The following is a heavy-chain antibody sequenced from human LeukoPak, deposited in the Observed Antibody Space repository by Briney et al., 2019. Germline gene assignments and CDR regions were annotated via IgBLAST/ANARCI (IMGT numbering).Heavy chain of an antibody. CDR2: ISGSGGST. J-gene: IGHJ4*02. Sequence: GGSLRLSCAASGFTLSSYAMSWVRQAPGKGLEWVSAISGSGGSTYYADSVKGRFTISRDNSKNTLYLQMNSLRAEDTAVYYCARDGYSRDGYNFLVYTSSYFDYWGQGTLVTVSS. D-gene: IGHD5-24*01. V-gene: IGHV3-23*01. CDR3: ARDGYSRDGYNFLVYTSSYFDY. CDR1: GFTLSSYA.